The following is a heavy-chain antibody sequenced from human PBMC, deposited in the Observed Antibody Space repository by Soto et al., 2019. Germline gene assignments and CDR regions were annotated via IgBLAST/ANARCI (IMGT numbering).Heavy chain of an antibody. Sequence: PGGSLRLSCAASGFTFSSYSMNWVRQAPGKGLEWVSYISSSSSTIYYADSVKGRFTISRDNAKNSLYLQMNSLRDEDTAVYYCARDPPSRGVITRIYYYYYGMDVWGQGTTVTVSS. CDR1: GFTFSSYS. CDR3: ARDPPSRGVITRIYYYYYGMDV. J-gene: IGHJ6*02. D-gene: IGHD3-22*01. CDR2: ISSSSSTI. V-gene: IGHV3-48*02.